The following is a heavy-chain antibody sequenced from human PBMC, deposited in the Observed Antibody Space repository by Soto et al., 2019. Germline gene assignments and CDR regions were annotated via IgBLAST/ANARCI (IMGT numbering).Heavy chain of an antibody. Sequence: ASVKVSCKSSGYNFRNYGITWVRQAPGQGLEWMGWIGAYNGNTNYAQKVQGRVTMTTDTSTSTAYMELRSLRSDDTAVYYCARDYLPLAVAAPDNWGQGTLVTVSS. V-gene: IGHV1-18*01. CDR3: ARDYLPLAVAAPDN. CDR2: IGAYNGNT. J-gene: IGHJ4*02. CDR1: GYNFRNYG. D-gene: IGHD6-19*01.